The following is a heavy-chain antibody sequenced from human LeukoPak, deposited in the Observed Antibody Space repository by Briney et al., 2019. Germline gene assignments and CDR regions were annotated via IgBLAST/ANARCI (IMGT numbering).Heavy chain of an antibody. CDR3: ARGGSSSTWYTY. V-gene: IGHV3-64*04. CDR2: ISSHGGST. Sequence: GGSLRLSCSASGFTFSRYAMHWVRQAPGKGLECVSTISSHGGSTYYADSVKGRFTISRDNAKNSLYLEMNSLRDEDTAVYYCARGGSSSTWYTYWGQGTLVTVSS. CDR1: GFTFSRYA. D-gene: IGHD6-13*01. J-gene: IGHJ4*02.